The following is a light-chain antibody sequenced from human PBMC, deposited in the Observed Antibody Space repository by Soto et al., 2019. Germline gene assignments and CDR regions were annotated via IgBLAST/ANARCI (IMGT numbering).Light chain of an antibody. CDR2: DVS. CDR1: SSDVGAYNF. J-gene: IGLJ1*01. CDR3: SSYSSSITLYV. Sequence: QSALTQPASVSGSPGQSITISCTGSSSDVGAYNFVSWYQHHPGKVPKLIIYDVSNRPSGVSNRFSGSKSDNTASLTISGHHAEDEADYFFSSYSSSITLYVFGTVTKVTVL. V-gene: IGLV2-14*03.